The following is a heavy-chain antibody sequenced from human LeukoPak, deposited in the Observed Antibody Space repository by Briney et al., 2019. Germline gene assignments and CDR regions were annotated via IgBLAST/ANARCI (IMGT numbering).Heavy chain of an antibody. D-gene: IGHD2-2*01. CDR2: INPSGGST. V-gene: IGHV1-46*01. CDR1: GYTFTSSY. CDR3: ARGGIVVVRVPMRGGDAFDI. Sequence: GASVKVSCKASGYTFTSSYMHWVRQAPGQGLEWMGIINPSGGSTSYAQKFQGRVTMTRDMSTSTVYMELSSLRSEDTAVYYCARGGIVVVRVPMRGGDAFDIWGQGTMVTVSS. J-gene: IGHJ3*02.